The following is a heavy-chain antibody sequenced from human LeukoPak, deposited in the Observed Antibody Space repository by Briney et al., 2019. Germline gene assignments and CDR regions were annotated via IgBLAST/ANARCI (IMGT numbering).Heavy chain of an antibody. CDR2: ISRSGSTI. J-gene: IGHJ4*02. D-gene: IGHD2-21*01. CDR1: GFSFSAYS. Sequence: GGSLRLSCAASGFSFSAYSMNWVRQAPGKGLEWVSYISRSGSTIYFADSVKGRFTISRDNAKNSLYLQMNSLRTEDTAMYYCTRDQGEWGQGALVTVSS. CDR3: TRDQGE. V-gene: IGHV3-48*01.